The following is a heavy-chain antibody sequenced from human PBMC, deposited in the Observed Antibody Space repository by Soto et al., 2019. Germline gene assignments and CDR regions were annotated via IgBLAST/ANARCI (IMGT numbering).Heavy chain of an antibody. CDR3: ARDLGRLITPAQ. Sequence: QVQLRESGPGLVKPSQTLSLTCTVSGGSIRSGGYNWSWIRQLPGKGLDWIGYIFHTGNTYYNPSLKRRVTISVDTSQNQFSLRLSSVTAADTALYYCARDLGRLITPAQWGQGVLVTVSS. V-gene: IGHV4-31*03. J-gene: IGHJ1*01. CDR2: IFHTGNT. D-gene: IGHD7-27*01. CDR1: GGSIRSGGYN.